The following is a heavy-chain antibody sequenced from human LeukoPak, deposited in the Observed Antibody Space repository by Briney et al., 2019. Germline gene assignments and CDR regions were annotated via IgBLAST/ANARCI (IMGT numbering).Heavy chain of an antibody. CDR3: AREYSSSWYDGSDFGFDY. V-gene: IGHV3-48*03. CDR2: ISSSDRTI. CDR1: GFTFSRYE. Sequence: QPGGSLRLSCAASGFTFSRYEMNWVRQAPGKGLEWVSYISSSDRTIYYADSVKGRFTISRDNAKNSLYLQMNSLRAEDTAVYYCAREYSSSWYDGSDFGFDYWGQGTLVTVSS. J-gene: IGHJ4*02. D-gene: IGHD6-13*01.